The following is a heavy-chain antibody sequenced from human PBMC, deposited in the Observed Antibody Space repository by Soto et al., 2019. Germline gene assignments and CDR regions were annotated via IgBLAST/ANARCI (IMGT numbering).Heavy chain of an antibody. CDR3: ARDSRGGTARRPTFYY. J-gene: IGHJ4*02. D-gene: IGHD6-6*01. V-gene: IGHV3-48*03. CDR1: GFTFSSFE. CDR2: IGRSGETI. Sequence: GGSLRLSCVVSGFTFSSFEMNWVRQTPGKGLEWLSYIGRSGETIYYADSVKGRFTISRDNAKSSLFLQMNGLRDGDTGIYYCARDSRGGTARRPTFYYWGRGTLVTVSS.